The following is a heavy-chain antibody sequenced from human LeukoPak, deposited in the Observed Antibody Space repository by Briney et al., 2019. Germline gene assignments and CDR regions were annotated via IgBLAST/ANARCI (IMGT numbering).Heavy chain of an antibody. V-gene: IGHV3-21*01. CDR1: RFTFSNYN. D-gene: IGHD3-22*01. J-gene: IGHJ4*02. Sequence: GGSLRLSCAASRFTFSNYNMNWVRQAPGKGLEWVASISRSGDHMYYADSMKGRFTISRDNANNSLYLQLNSLRAEDTAVYYCARDANSDSNNYYYGGDYFDCWGQGTLVTVSS. CDR2: ISRSGDHM. CDR3: ARDANSDSNNYYYGGDYFDC.